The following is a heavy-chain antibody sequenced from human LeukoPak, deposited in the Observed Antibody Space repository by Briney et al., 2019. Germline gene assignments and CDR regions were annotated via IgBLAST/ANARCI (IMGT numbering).Heavy chain of an antibody. CDR2: IYNSGST. CDR1: GGSISSYY. J-gene: IGHJ3*02. D-gene: IGHD3-22*01. Sequence: PSETLSLTRTVSGGSISSYYWSWIRQPPGKGLEWIGYIYNSGSTNYNPSLKSRVTISVDTSKNQFSLKLSSVTAADTAVYYCARQTYYYDSSLKNAFDIWGQGTMVTVSS. CDR3: ARQTYYYDSSLKNAFDI. V-gene: IGHV4-59*08.